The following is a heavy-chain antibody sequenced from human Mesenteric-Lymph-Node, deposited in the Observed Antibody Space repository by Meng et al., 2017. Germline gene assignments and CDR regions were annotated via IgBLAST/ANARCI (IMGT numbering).Heavy chain of an antibody. D-gene: IGHD5-18*01. V-gene: IGHV3-23*01. CDR3: AKGGYSYGYVDY. CDR1: GFTFSSYA. Sequence: GGSLRLSCAASGFTFSSYAMSWVRQTPGKGLEWVAAFSGSVTITFYADSVKGRFTISKDNSRNTLYLQMDGLRVEDSAVYYCAKGGYSYGYVDYWGQGTLVTVSS. CDR2: FSGSVTIT. J-gene: IGHJ4*02.